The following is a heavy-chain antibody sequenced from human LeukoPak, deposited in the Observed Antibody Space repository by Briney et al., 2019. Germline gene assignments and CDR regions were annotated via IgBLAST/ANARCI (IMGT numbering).Heavy chain of an antibody. V-gene: IGHV4-59*08. D-gene: IGHD2-2*01. J-gene: IGHJ4*02. CDR2: IYSSGST. CDR1: GGSTTVFY. Sequence: PSETLSLTCTISGGSTTVFYWSWIRQPPGKGLEWIGYIYSSGSTNYNPSLKSRVTISVDTSKNQFSLKLNSVTAADTAVYYCARQYCSSTRCYVYFDYWGQGTLVTVSS. CDR3: ARQYCSSTRCYVYFDY.